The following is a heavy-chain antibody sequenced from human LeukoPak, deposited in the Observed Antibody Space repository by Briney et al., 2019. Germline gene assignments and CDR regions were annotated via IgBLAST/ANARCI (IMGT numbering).Heavy chain of an antibody. V-gene: IGHV3-21*01. Sequence: GGSLRLSCAASGFTFSSYSMNWVRQALGKGLEWVSSISSSSSYIYYADSVKGRFTISRDNAKNSLYLQMNSLRAEDTAVYYCARAGGHCSGGSCRESWFDPWGQGTLVTVSS. CDR2: ISSSSSYI. D-gene: IGHD2-15*01. J-gene: IGHJ5*02. CDR3: ARAGGHCSGGSCRESWFDP. CDR1: GFTFSSYS.